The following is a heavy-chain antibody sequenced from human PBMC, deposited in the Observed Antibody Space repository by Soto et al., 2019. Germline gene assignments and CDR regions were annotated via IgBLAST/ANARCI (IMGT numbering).Heavy chain of an antibody. V-gene: IGHV1-69*02. CDR2: IIPVLDVT. D-gene: IGHD3-10*01. J-gene: IGHJ6*04. CDR1: GGTFNRET. Sequence: QAQLVQSGAEVKKPGSSVKVSCKASGGTFNRETFSWVRQAPGQGLQWMGRIIPVLDVTEYPQNFQGRVTITVDTSTSTVYLALSGLGSDDTAVYYCARGGKLGGDLDVWGKGTPVIVSS. CDR3: ARGGKLGGDLDV.